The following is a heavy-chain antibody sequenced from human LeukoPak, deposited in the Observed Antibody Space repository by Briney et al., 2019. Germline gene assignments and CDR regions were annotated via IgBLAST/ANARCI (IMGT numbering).Heavy chain of an antibody. CDR1: GFTFSSYE. V-gene: IGHV3-23*01. CDR2: ISGSGGST. D-gene: IGHD5-18*01. CDR3: ASEVDTAMVILAY. J-gene: IGHJ4*02. Sequence: GGSLRLSCAASGFTFSSYEMNWVRQAPGKGLEWVSAISGSGGSTYYADSVKGRFTISRDNSKNTVYLQINSLRADDTAVYYCASEVDTAMVILAYWGQGPLVTVSS.